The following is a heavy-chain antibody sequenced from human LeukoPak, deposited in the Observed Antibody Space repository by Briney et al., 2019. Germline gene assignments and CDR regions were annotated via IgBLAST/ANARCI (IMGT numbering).Heavy chain of an antibody. CDR1: GYTFTSYG. CDR2: MSAYNGNT. Sequence: ASVKVSCKASGYTFTSYGISWVRQAPGQGLEWVGWMSAYNGNTNYAQKLQGRVTMTTDTSTSTAYMELRSLRSDDTAVYYCARDIRVGSSWYEGVDYCGQGALVTVSS. CDR3: ARDIRVGSSWYEGVDY. D-gene: IGHD6-13*01. V-gene: IGHV1-18*01. J-gene: IGHJ4*02.